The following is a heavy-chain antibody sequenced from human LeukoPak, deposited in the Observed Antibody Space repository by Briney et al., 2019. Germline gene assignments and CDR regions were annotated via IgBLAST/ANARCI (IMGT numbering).Heavy chain of an antibody. V-gene: IGHV3-48*03. D-gene: IGHD3-10*01. Sequence: GGSLRLSCAVSGFTFSTYEMDWVRQAPGKGLEWVSYISSSGSTIYYADSVKGRFTISRDNAKISLYLQMSSLRVEDTAVYYCARQRGSGSPHYHYYGMDVWGQGTTVTVSS. CDR3: ARQRGSGSPHYHYYGMDV. CDR2: ISSSGSTI. J-gene: IGHJ6*02. CDR1: GFTFSTYE.